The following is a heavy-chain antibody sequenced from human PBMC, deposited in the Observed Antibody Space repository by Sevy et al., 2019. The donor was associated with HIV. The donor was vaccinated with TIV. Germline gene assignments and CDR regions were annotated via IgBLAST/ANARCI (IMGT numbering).Heavy chain of an antibody. Sequence: SETLSLTCAVSGGSISSSNWWSWVRQPPGKGLEWIGEIYHSGSTNYNPSLKSRVTISVDKSKNQFSLKLSSVTAADTAVYYCARHSVEDTAMVPDYWGQGTLVTVSS. D-gene: IGHD5-18*01. CDR2: IYHSGST. CDR3: ARHSVEDTAMVPDY. CDR1: GGSISSSNW. J-gene: IGHJ4*02. V-gene: IGHV4-4*02.